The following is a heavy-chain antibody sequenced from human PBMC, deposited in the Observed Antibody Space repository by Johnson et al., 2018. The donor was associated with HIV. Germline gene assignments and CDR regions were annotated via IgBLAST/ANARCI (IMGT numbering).Heavy chain of an antibody. D-gene: IGHD1-26*01. Sequence: AQLVESGGGLVQPGGSLRLSCAASGFTFSSYWMSWVRQAPGKGLEWVSVIYSGGSTYYADSVKGRFTISRDNAKNSLYLQMNSLRAEDTAVYYCAREGSGSWLDAFDIWGRGTMVTVSS. CDR1: GFTFSSYW. CDR2: IYSGGST. J-gene: IGHJ3*02. CDR3: AREGSGSWLDAFDI. V-gene: IGHV3-66*01.